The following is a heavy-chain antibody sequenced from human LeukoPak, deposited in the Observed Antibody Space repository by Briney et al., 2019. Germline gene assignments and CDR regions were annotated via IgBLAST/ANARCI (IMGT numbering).Heavy chain of an antibody. CDR1: GFSFSKYA. J-gene: IGHJ4*02. CDR3: ARMKVIKGASLDY. CDR2: ISFDETKK. Sequence: GGSLRLSCTASGFSFSKYAMHWVRQAPGKGLEWVAVISFDETKKYYADSVKGRFTISRDNSNNTLFLQMNSVKTEDTAVYFCARMKVIKGASLDYWGQGSLVTVSS. D-gene: IGHD2-21*01. V-gene: IGHV3-30-3*01.